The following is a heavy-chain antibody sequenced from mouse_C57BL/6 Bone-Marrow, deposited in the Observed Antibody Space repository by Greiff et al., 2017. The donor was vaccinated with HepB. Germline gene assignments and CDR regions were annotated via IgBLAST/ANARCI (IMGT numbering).Heavy chain of an antibody. CDR3: ARSRYGNYVLAMDY. Sequence: VKLVESGAELARPGASVKMSCKASGYTFTSYTMHWVKQRPGQGLEWIGYINPSSGYTKYNQKFKDKATLTADKSSSTAYMQLSSLTSEDSAVYYCARSRYGNYVLAMDYWGQGTSVTVSS. V-gene: IGHV1-4*01. D-gene: IGHD2-1*01. J-gene: IGHJ4*01. CDR1: GYTFTSYT. CDR2: INPSSGYT.